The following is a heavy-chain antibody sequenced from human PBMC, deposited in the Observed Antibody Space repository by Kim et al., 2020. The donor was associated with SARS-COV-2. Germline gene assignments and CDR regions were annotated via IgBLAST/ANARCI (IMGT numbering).Heavy chain of an antibody. CDR2: ISGSGGST. V-gene: IGHV3-23*01. J-gene: IGHJ2*01. Sequence: GGSLRLSCAASGFTFSRYAMSWVRQAPGKGLEWVSAISGSGGSTYYADSVKGRFTISRDNSKNTLYLQMNSLRAEDTAVYYCAKDPFKQQLVLWYFDLWGRGTLVTVSS. D-gene: IGHD6-13*01. CDR1: GFTFSRYA. CDR3: AKDPFKQQLVLWYFDL.